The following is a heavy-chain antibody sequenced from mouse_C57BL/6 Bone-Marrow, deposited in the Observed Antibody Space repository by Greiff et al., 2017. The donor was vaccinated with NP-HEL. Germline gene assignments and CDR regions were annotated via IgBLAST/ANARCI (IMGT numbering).Heavy chain of an antibody. CDR3: ARRSADYDDFDY. D-gene: IGHD2-4*01. CDR1: GYTFTDYY. J-gene: IGHJ2*01. V-gene: IGHV1-26*01. CDR2: INPTNGGT. Sequence: VQLQQSGPELVKPGASVKISCKASGYTFTDYYMNWVKQSPGQSLEWIGNINPTNGGTSYNQKFKGKATLTVDKSSSTAYMERRSLTSEDSAVYYCARRSADYDDFDYWGKGTTLTVAS.